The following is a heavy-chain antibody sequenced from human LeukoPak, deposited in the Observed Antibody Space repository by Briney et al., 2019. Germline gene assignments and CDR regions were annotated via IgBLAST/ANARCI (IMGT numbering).Heavy chain of an antibody. CDR2: ISGSGGST. Sequence: AGGSLRLSCAASGFTFSSYAMSWVRQAPGKGLEWVSAISGSGGSTYYADSVKGRFTISRDNSKNTLYLQMNSLRAEDTAVYYCAKGNSLTVTTLWYWGQGTLVTVSS. J-gene: IGHJ4*02. D-gene: IGHD4-11*01. V-gene: IGHV3-23*01. CDR1: GFTFSSYA. CDR3: AKGNSLTVTTLWY.